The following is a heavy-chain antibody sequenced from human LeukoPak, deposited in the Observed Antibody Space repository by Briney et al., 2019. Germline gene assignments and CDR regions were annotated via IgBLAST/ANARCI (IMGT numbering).Heavy chain of an antibody. D-gene: IGHD3-10*01. CDR2: SSERGGST. V-gene: IGHV3-23*01. Sequence: GGSLRLSCVVSGFSLSNYAMSWVRQAPGMGLEWVSYSSERGGSTMYADSVKGRFTISRDNSLNTVYLQMNSLRAEDTAVYFCAKRGVVIRGILVIGYHTEAYHYDFWGQGTLVTVSS. CDR3: AKRGVVIRGILVIGYHTEAYHYDF. CDR1: GFSLSNYA. J-gene: IGHJ4*02.